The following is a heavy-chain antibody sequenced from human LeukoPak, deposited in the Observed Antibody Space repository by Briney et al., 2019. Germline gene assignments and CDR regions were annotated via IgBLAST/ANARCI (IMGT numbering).Heavy chain of an antibody. J-gene: IGHJ5*02. D-gene: IGHD6-19*01. CDR1: GFTFSSYS. CDR2: IINRSSNT. CDR3: ARDLWGLGIAVAAPGGRWFDP. Sequence: GGSLRLSCAASGFTFSSYSMHWVRQAPGRGLEWVSSIINRSSNTYYAHSVKGRFTISRDTSKNSLYLQMNSLRAEDTAVYYCARDLWGLGIAVAAPGGRWFDPWGQGTLVTVSS. V-gene: IGHV3-21*01.